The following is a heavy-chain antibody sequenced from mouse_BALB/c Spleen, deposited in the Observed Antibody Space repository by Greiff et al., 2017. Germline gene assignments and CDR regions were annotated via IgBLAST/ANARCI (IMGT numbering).Heavy chain of an antibody. V-gene: IGHV1-63*02. Sequence: VQLQQSGAELVRPGTSVKISCKASGYTFTNYWLGWVKQRPGHGLEWIGDIYPGGGYTNYNEKFKGKATLTADTSSSTAYMQLSSLTSEDSAVYFCARSTTVVAPGAMDYWGQGTSVTVSS. D-gene: IGHD1-1*01. CDR3: ARSTTVVAPGAMDY. CDR2: IYPGGGYT. CDR1: GYTFTNYW. J-gene: IGHJ4*01.